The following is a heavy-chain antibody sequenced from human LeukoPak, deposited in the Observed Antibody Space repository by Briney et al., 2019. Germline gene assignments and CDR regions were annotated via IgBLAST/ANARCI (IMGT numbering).Heavy chain of an antibody. D-gene: IGHD5-24*01. CDR1: GFTFSGYD. CDR2: IGTTGDT. J-gene: IGHJ6*03. V-gene: IGHV3-13*01. Sequence: GGSLRLSCAASGFTFSGYDMQWVRQVKGKGLEWVSTIGTTGDTYYPDSVKGRFTMSRDNAKISLYLQMSSLRAGDTAVYYCARGVGRLQYSYMDVWGKGTTVTVSS. CDR3: ARGVGRLQYSYMDV.